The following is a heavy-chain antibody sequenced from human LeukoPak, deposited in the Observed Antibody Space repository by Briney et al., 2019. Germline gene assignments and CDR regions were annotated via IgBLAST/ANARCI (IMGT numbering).Heavy chain of an antibody. D-gene: IGHD1-26*01. V-gene: IGHV3-7*01. CDR1: GFTFSSYW. CDR2: IKQDGSEI. CDR3: AREAVVGATFDY. Sequence: GGSLRLSCAASGFTFSSYWMSWVRQAPGKGLEWVANIKQDGSEIYYVDSVKGRFTISKDNAKNSLYLQMNSLRAEDTAVYYCAREAVVGATFDYWGQGTLDTVSS. J-gene: IGHJ4*02.